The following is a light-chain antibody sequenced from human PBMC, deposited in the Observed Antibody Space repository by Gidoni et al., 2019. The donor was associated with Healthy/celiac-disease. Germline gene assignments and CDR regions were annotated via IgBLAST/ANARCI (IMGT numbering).Light chain of an antibody. J-gene: IGKJ2*01. Sequence: DIQMTQSPSSLSASVRDRVTITCRASQSISSYLNWYQQKPGKAPKLRIYAASSLQSGVPSRFSGRGSGTDFTLTISSLQPEDFATYYCQQSYSTPGTFGQGTKLEIK. CDR2: AAS. CDR1: QSISSY. CDR3: QQSYSTPGT. V-gene: IGKV1-39*01.